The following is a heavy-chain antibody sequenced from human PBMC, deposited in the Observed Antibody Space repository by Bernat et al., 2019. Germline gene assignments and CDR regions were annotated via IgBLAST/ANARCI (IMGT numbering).Heavy chain of an antibody. CDR3: TTGLYYYDSSGPDY. J-gene: IGHJ4*02. CDR2: IKSKTDGGTT. Sequence: EVQLVESGGGLVKPGGSPRLSCAASGFTFSNAWMSWVRQAPGKGLEWVGRIKSKTDGGTTDYAAPVKGRFTISRDDSKNTLYLQMNSLKTEDTAVYYCTTGLYYYDSSGPDYWGQGTLVTVSS. V-gene: IGHV3-15*01. CDR1: GFTFSNAW. D-gene: IGHD3-22*01.